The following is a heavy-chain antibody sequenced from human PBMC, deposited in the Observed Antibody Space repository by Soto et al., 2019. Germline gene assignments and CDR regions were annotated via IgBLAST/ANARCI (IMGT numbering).Heavy chain of an antibody. V-gene: IGHV3-11*06. CDR1: GFFLSNNW. D-gene: IGHD2-8*01. J-gene: IGHJ6*02. CDR3: ARSSGWRQVGVYNYGLDV. CDR2: ISARGDYT. Sequence: QVQLVESGGGWVKPGESLRLSCIGSGFFLSNNWMTWIRQAPGKGREWVSYISARGDYTIYGDSLKGRFTISRDNARHSLWLQINSLTAEDTAVYYCARSSGWRQVGVYNYGLDVWGQGTTVIVSS.